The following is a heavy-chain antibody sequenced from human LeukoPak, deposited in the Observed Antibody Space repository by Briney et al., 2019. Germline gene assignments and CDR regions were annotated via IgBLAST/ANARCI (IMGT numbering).Heavy chain of an antibody. Sequence: SETLSLTCAVYGGSFSGYYWSWIRQPPGKGLEWIGEINHSGSTNYNPSLKSRVTISVDTSKNQFSLKLSSVTAADTAVYYCARGLRGYYYMDVWGKGTTITVSS. CDR3: ARGLRGYYYMDV. D-gene: IGHD3-16*01. V-gene: IGHV4-34*01. CDR1: GGSFSGYY. J-gene: IGHJ6*03. CDR2: INHSGST.